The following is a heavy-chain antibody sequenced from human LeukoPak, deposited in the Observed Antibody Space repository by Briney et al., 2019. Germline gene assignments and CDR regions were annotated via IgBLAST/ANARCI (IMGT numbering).Heavy chain of an antibody. CDR3: AKGFLLPNWFDP. CDR2: INSDGSST. D-gene: IGHD2-15*01. CDR1: GFTFSSYW. Sequence: GGSLRLSCAASGFTFSSYWVHWVRHAPGKGLVWVSRINSDGSSTTYADSVKGRFTISRDNAKNTLYLQMNSLRAEDTAVYYCAKGFLLPNWFDPWGQGTLVTVSS. J-gene: IGHJ5*02. V-gene: IGHV3-74*01.